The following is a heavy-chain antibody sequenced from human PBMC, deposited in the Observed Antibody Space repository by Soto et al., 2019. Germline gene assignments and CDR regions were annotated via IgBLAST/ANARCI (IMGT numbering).Heavy chain of an antibody. J-gene: IGHJ4*02. D-gene: IGHD7-27*01. CDR2: SYYNGNT. Sequence: QVQLQESGPGLVKPSETLSLTCSVSGGSISNHYWSWIRQPPGKGLEWIGYSYYNGNTNYNPTLKSRVTMSVDTSRNQISLKLTTVTAADTAVYYCKRANWDSESWGQGTLVTVAS. CDR3: KRANWDSES. CDR1: GGSISNHY. V-gene: IGHV4-59*11.